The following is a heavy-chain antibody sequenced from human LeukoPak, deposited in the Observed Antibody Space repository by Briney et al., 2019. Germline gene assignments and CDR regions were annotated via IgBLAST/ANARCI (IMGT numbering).Heavy chain of an antibody. CDR1: DYPISSNYF. D-gene: IGHD3-10*01. V-gene: IGHV4-38-2*01. J-gene: IGHJ4*02. Sequence: SETLSLTCAVSDYPISSNYFWGWIRQPPGKGLEWIGGIYHSGTTYYNPSLKSRVTFLLDTSKSQFSLKLTSVSAADTAMYFCAIRVVPLGAEEWGFIGDYWGQGILVTVSS. CDR3: AIRVVPLGAEEWGFIGDY. CDR2: IYHSGTT.